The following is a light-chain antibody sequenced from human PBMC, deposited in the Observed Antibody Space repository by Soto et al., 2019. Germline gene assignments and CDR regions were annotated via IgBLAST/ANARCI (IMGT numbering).Light chain of an antibody. J-gene: IGKJ4*01. Sequence: DIQMTQSPSSLSASVGDRVTSSCQASQSISNYLNWYQQKPGKAPKLLIYDASSLESGVPSRFSGSGSGTAFTLTISSLQPGDFATYYCQQYNSYSPLTFGGGTKVDIK. V-gene: IGKV1-5*01. CDR3: QQYNSYSPLT. CDR1: QSISNY. CDR2: DAS.